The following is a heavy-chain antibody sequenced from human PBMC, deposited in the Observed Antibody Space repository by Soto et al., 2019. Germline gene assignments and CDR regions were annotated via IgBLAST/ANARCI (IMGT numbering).Heavy chain of an antibody. CDR1: GFTVSSNY. J-gene: IGHJ4*02. V-gene: IGHV3-53*04. CDR3: ARAEFCGGSCYYFDY. CDR2: IYSGGST. D-gene: IGHD2-15*01. Sequence: GGSLRLSCAASGFTVSSNYMSWVHQAPGKGLEWVSVIYSGGSTYYADSVKGRFTISRHNSKNTLYLQMNSLRAEDTAVYYCARAEFCGGSCYYFDYWGQGTLVTVSS.